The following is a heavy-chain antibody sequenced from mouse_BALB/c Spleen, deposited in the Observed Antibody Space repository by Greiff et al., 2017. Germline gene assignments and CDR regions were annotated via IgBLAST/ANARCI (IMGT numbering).Heavy chain of an antibody. V-gene: IGHV1S81*02. D-gene: IGHD1-2*01. CDR1: GYTFTSYW. Sequence: QVQLQQPGAELVKPGASVKLSCKASGYTFTSYWMHWVKQRPGQGLEWIGEINPSNGRTNYNEKFKSKATLTVDKSSSTAYMQLGSLTSEDSAVYYCATTATAWFAYWGQGTLVSGTA. J-gene: IGHJ3*01. CDR2: INPSNGRT. CDR3: ATTATAWFAY.